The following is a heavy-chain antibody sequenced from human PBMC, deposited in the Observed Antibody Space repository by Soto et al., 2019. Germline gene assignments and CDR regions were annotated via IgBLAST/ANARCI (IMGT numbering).Heavy chain of an antibody. CDR1: GFTFSSSA. CDR3: ARCTVDTIVTSGWCHYLDP. V-gene: IGHV3-23*01. J-gene: IGHJ5*02. D-gene: IGHD6-19*01. CDR2: VSGSGRTT. Sequence: EVQLLDSGGGLVQPGGSLRLSCAASGFTFSSSAMSWVRQAPGKGLEWVSAVSGSGRTTYYADSVRGRFTISRDNSKNTLYLQMNRLRAEDTAIYFCARCTVDTIVTSGWCHYLDPWGQGTLVTVSS.